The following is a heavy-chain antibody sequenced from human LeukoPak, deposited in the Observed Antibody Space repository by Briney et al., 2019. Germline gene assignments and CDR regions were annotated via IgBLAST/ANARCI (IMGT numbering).Heavy chain of an antibody. CDR2: IYTSGST. CDR1: GGSISSYY. Sequence: SETLSLTCTVSGGSISSYYWSWIRQPAGKGLEWIGRIYTSGSTNYNPSLKSRVTMSVDTSKNQFSLKLSSVTAADTAVYYCARTSGSGWYADLDYWGQGTLVTVSS. V-gene: IGHV4-4*07. D-gene: IGHD6-19*01. J-gene: IGHJ4*02. CDR3: ARTSGSGWYADLDY.